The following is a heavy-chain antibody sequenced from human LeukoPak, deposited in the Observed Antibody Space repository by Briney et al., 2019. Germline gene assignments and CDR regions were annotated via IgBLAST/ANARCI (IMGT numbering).Heavy chain of an antibody. CDR1: VFTFSSFW. Sequence: GGSLRLSCAASVFTFSSFWMHWVRQTPGKGLVWVSRISSDGSGTTYADSVKGRFTVSRDNAKNTLYLQMDSLRVKDTAVYYCIRGYSSGWYRFDDWGQGTLVTVSS. CDR3: IRGYSSGWYRFDD. V-gene: IGHV3-74*01. J-gene: IGHJ4*02. D-gene: IGHD6-19*01. CDR2: ISSDGSGT.